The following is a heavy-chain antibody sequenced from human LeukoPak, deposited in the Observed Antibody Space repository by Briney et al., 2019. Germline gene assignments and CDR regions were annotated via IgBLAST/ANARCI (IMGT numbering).Heavy chain of an antibody. D-gene: IGHD3/OR15-3a*01. CDR2: IYWDDDK. Sequence: SGPTLVNPTQTLTLTCTFSGFSLSTRGVGVGWIRQPPGKALDCLALIYWDDDKHYSPSLKTRLTITKDTSKNQVVLTMTNMDLVDTATYYCAHIGQGYVSFDIWGQGTMVTVSS. V-gene: IGHV2-5*02. CDR1: GFSLSTRGVG. J-gene: IGHJ3*02. CDR3: AHIGQGYVSFDI.